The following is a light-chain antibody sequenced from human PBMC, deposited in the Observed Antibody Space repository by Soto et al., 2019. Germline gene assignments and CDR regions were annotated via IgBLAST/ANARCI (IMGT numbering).Light chain of an antibody. J-gene: IGLJ1*01. CDR2: RNN. V-gene: IGLV1-47*01. CDR3: GGWDDSLSAFV. CDR1: SSNIGSNY. Sequence: QSVLTQPPSASGTPGQRVNISCSGSSSNIGSNYVYWYRQFPGTAPKLLIQRNNQRPSGVPARFSGSKSGTSASLAISGLRSEDEADYYCGGWDDSLSAFVFATGTKLTVL.